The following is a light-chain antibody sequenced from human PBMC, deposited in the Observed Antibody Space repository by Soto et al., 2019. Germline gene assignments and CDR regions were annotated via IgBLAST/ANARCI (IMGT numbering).Light chain of an antibody. CDR2: DVS. Sequence: QSVLTQPASVSGSPGQSITISCTGTSSDIGAYNYVSWYQQLPGKAPKLIIYDVSNRPSGVSNRFSGSKSDNTASLTISGLQAEDEADYYCNSYTSSTTPFVFGTGTKLTVL. V-gene: IGLV2-14*01. J-gene: IGLJ1*01. CDR3: NSYTSSTTPFV. CDR1: SSDIGAYNY.